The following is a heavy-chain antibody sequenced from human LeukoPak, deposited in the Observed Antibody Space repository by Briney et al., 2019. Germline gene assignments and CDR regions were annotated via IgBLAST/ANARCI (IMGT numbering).Heavy chain of an antibody. V-gene: IGHV1-18*01. CDR1: GYTFTSYG. D-gene: IGHD2-8*01. CDR3: AREIDCTNGVCYYQDY. CDR2: ISAYNGNT. J-gene: IGHJ4*02. Sequence: VASVKVSCKASGYTFTSYGISWVRQAPGQGLEWMGWISAYNGNTNYAQKLQGRVTMTTDTSTSTAYMELRSLRSDDTAVYYCAREIDCTNGVCYYQDYWGQGTLVTVSS.